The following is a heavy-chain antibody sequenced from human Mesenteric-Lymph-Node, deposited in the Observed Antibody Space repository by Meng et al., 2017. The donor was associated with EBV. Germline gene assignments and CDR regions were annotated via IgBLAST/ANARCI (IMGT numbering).Heavy chain of an antibody. CDR1: VYTFSSYG. J-gene: IGHJ4*02. CDR3: ARDIAATNY. Sequence: VQLVESGAEGKQPGAALKDSCKASVYTFSSYGITWVRQAPGQGLEWMGWISAYNINTNYAQKFQDIVTMTTDTSTSTAYMELRSLRSDDTAVYYCARDIAATNYWGQGTLVTVSS. CDR2: ISAYNINT. D-gene: IGHD6-13*01. V-gene: IGHV1-18*01.